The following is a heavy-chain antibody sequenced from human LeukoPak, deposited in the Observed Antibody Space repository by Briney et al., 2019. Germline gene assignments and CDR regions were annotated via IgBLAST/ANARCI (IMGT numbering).Heavy chain of an antibody. CDR2: IRSKANSYAT. J-gene: IGHJ4*02. CDR1: GFTFSGSA. CDR3: TGDGRYSYGYKAFNY. D-gene: IGHD5-18*01. V-gene: IGHV3-73*01. Sequence: GGSLRLSCAASGFTFSGSAMHWVRQASGKGLEWVGRIRSKANSYATAYAASVKGRFTISRDGSKNTAYLQMNSLKTEDTAVYYCTGDGRYSYGYKAFNYWGQGTLVTVSS.